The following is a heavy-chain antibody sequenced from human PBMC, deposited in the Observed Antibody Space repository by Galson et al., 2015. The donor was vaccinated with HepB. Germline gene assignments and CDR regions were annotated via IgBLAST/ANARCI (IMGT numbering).Heavy chain of an antibody. CDR1: GFSFSNYN. V-gene: IGHV3-30*18. CDR2: ISYDGYNK. J-gene: IGHJ6*03. Sequence: SLRLSCAASGFSFSNYNMNWVRQAPGKGLEWLAGISYDGYNKYYLESAKGRFTVSRDNSKNTLYLQMNSLRLEDTAVYYCAKSPAVRYVDWPDYMDVWGKGTTVTVSS. D-gene: IGHD3-9*01. CDR3: AKSPAVRYVDWPDYMDV.